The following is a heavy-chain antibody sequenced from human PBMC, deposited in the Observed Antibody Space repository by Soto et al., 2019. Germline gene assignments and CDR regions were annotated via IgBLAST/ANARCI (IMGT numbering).Heavy chain of an antibody. D-gene: IGHD2-21*01. J-gene: IGHJ4*02. Sequence: QVQVQESVPRLVKASETLSLTCPVSGGSFGITNYYWGWIRQPPGKGLEWIGSVYYSGITYYNPSLKSRVTISLDTSEKQFSLKLNSVTAADTAVYHCVSQVLGIANYFDHWGQGALVTV. CDR2: VYYSGIT. V-gene: IGHV4-39*01. CDR1: GGSFGITNYY. CDR3: VSQVLGIANYFDH.